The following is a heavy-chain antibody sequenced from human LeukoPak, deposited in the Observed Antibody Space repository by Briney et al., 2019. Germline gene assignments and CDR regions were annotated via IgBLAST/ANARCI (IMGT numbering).Heavy chain of an antibody. Sequence: SETLSLTCTVSSASVTTHYWAWIQQPPGKGLGWIGFVSKTGNTNYNPSLKSRVTISADTSKNIFSLKLRTLTAADTAVYFCARRGAPSKLYYFDSWGPGTLVIVSS. CDR2: VSKTGNT. J-gene: IGHJ4*02. V-gene: IGHV4-59*08. D-gene: IGHD1-26*01. CDR1: SASVTTHY. CDR3: ARRGAPSKLYYFDS.